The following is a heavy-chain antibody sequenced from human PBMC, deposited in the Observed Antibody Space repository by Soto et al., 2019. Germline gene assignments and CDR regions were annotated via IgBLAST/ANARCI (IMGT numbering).Heavy chain of an antibody. J-gene: IGHJ4*02. CDR3: ARGSTLAAAAPPLDY. D-gene: IGHD6-13*01. CDR2: IYYSGST. V-gene: IGHV4-59*01. CDR1: GDSISSNY. Sequence: SETLSLTCTVSGDSISSNYWSWIRQPPGKGLEWIGYIYYSGSTNYNPSLKSRVTISVDTSKNQFSLNLSSVTAADTAVYYCARGSTLAAAAPPLDYWGQGTPVTVSS.